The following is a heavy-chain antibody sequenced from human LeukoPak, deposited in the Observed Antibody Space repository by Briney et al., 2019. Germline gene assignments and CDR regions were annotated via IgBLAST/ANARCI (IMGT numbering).Heavy chain of an antibody. CDR2: ISSTAITM. J-gene: IGHJ5*02. V-gene: IGHV3-48*03. CDR3: ARERGCRGGSSYGGWFDP. Sequence: PGGSLRLSCAASGFTFSDYEMIWVRQAPGKGLEWISYISSTAITMYYADSVKGRFTISRDNAKNSLYLQMNSLRAEDTAVYYCARERGCRGGSSYGGWFDPWGQGTLVTVSS. D-gene: IGHD2-15*01. CDR1: GFTFSDYE.